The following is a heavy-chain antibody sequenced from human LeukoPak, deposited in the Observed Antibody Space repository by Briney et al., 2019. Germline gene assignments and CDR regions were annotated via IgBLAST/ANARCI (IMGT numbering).Heavy chain of an antibody. CDR1: GFTFTTYS. CDR2: ISSSSTI. Sequence: PGGSLRLSCAASGFTFTTYSMNWVRQAPGKGLEWVSYISSSSTIFYADSVKGRFTISRDNAKNSLYLQMNSLRAEDTAVYYCAKDRGSSGWYLRLAYCIDFWGQGNLVTVAS. CDR3: AKDRGSSGWYLRLAYCIDF. V-gene: IGHV3-48*01. D-gene: IGHD6-19*01. J-gene: IGHJ4*02.